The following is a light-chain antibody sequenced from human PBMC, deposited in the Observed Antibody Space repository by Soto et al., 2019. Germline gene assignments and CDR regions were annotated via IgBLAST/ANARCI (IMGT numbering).Light chain of an antibody. V-gene: IGLV2-23*01. Sequence: QSALTQPASVSGSPGQSITISCTGTSSDVGSYNLVSWYQQHPGKAPKLMIYEGSKRPSGVSNRFSGSKSGNPASLTISGLQAEVEADYYCCSYAGSSNLVFGGGTKLTVL. CDR1: SSDVGSYNL. CDR2: EGS. J-gene: IGLJ2*01. CDR3: CSYAGSSNLV.